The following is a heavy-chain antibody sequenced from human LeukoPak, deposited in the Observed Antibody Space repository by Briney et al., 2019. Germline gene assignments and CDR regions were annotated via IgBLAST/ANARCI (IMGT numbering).Heavy chain of an antibody. Sequence: PGGSLRLSCAASGFTFSSYAMSWVRQAPGKGLEWVSAISGSGGTAYYADSVKGRFTISRDNSKNTLYLQMNGLRAEDTAVYYCAKKGYYDGSGYYMYYFDHWGQGTLVTVSS. D-gene: IGHD3-22*01. CDR3: AKKGYYDGSGYYMYYFDH. CDR1: GFTFSSYA. CDR2: ISGSGGTA. V-gene: IGHV3-23*01. J-gene: IGHJ4*02.